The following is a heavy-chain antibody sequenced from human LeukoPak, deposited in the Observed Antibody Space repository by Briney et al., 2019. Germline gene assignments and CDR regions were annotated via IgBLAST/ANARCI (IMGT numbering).Heavy chain of an antibody. Sequence: GSLRPSFAASGFPLNNYAMSLVRQAPGKGLGGVSAISGSGGSTYYADSVKGRFTISRDNSKNTLYLQMNSLRAEDTAVYYCAKDPSIAARDYWGQGTLVTVSS. CDR1: GFPLNNYA. D-gene: IGHD6-6*01. CDR2: ISGSGGST. V-gene: IGHV3-23*01. J-gene: IGHJ4*02. CDR3: AKDPSIAARDY.